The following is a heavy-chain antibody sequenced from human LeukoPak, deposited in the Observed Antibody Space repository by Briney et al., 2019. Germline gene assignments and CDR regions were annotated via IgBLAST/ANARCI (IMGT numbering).Heavy chain of an antibody. CDR1: GFIFSSAW. V-gene: IGHV3-15*01. CDR3: ARGFCSSTSCYQGPFDF. J-gene: IGHJ4*02. D-gene: IGHD2-2*01. Sequence: GGSLRLSCAAPGFIFSSAWMTWVRQAPGKGLEWVGDIKNKTNGGTTDYAAPVKGRFIISRDDSKNTLYLQMNSLRTEDTAVYYCARGFCSSTSCYQGPFDFWGQGTLVTVSS. CDR2: IKNKTNGGTT.